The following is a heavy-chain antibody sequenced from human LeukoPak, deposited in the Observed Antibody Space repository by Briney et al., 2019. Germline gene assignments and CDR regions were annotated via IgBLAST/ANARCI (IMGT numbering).Heavy chain of an antibody. J-gene: IGHJ4*02. Sequence: GGSLRLSCAASGFTVSSNYMSWVRQAPGKGLEWVSVIYSGGSTYYADSVKGRFTISRDNSKTTLYLQMNSLSAEDTAVYYCARGHRPNYDILTGYQDDYWGQGTLVTVSS. CDR1: GFTVSSNY. CDR2: IYSGGST. CDR3: ARGHRPNYDILTGYQDDY. V-gene: IGHV3-66*01. D-gene: IGHD3-9*01.